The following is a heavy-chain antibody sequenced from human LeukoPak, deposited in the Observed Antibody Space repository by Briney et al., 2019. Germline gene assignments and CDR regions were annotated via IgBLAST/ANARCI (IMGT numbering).Heavy chain of an antibody. CDR1: GFTFSSYS. Sequence: GGSLRLSCAASGFTFSSYSMNWVRQAPGKGLEWVSYISSSSSTIYYADSVKGRFTISRDNAKNSLYLQMNSLRDEDTAVYYCARGSVAYYDYIWGSYRSYYFDYWGQGTLVTASS. J-gene: IGHJ4*02. V-gene: IGHV3-48*02. CDR2: ISSSSSTI. D-gene: IGHD3-16*02. CDR3: ARGSVAYYDYIWGSYRSYYFDY.